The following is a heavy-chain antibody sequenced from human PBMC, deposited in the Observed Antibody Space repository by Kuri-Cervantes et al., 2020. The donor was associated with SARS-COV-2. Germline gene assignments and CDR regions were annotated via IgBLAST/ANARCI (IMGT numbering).Heavy chain of an antibody. CDR3: ARYLRKGKSLYY. D-gene: IGHD3-3*01. CDR2: IGTAGDT. Sequence: GGALRLSCAACGSTFSSYDMHWVRHATGKGLEWVPAIGTAGDTYYPGSVKGQFTIPRENAKNSLYLQRNSLRGEDTAGYYCARYLRKGKSLYYWGQGTLVTVSS. CDR1: GSTFSSYD. V-gene: IGHV3-13*03. J-gene: IGHJ4*02.